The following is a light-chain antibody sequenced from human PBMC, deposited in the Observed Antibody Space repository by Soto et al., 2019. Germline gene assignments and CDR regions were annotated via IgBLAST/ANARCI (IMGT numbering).Light chain of an antibody. V-gene: IGKV4-1*01. CDR1: PSRLYGGNDRDY. Sequence: DIVMTQSPDSLAVSLGERATIDCRSSPSRLYGGNDRDYLAWYQQKPGQPPKLLMYWASTREAGVPQRFSVSESATHFTLTNSTPQAVDGAPYYCQHDYTTPQTFGQGTKVEIK. CDR2: WAS. CDR3: QHDYTTPQT. J-gene: IGKJ2*01.